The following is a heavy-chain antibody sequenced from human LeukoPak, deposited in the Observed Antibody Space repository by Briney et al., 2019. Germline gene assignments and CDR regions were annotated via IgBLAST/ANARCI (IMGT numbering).Heavy chain of an antibody. CDR1: GLTFSDCY. V-gene: IGHV3-11*03. J-gene: IGHJ4*02. Sequence: GGSLRLSCAASGLTFSDCYMSWIRQAPGKGLEWISYISSSSTYTNYADSVKGRFTISRDNAKNSLYLQMNSLRAEDTAVYYCARFVAYCGGDCPIDYWGQGTLVTVSS. CDR2: ISSSSTYT. CDR3: ARFVAYCGGDCPIDY. D-gene: IGHD2-21*02.